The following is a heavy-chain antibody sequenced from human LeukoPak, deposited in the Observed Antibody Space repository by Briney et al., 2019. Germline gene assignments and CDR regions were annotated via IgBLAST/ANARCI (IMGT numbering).Heavy chain of an antibody. CDR2: ISGSGGTT. J-gene: IGHJ6*02. D-gene: IGHD6-19*01. CDR3: AREKTVDLYHSRGYYGMDV. CDR1: GFTFSSYA. Sequence: TGGSLRLSCAASGFTFSSYAMSWVRQAPGKGLEWVSAISGSGGTTYYADSVKGRFTISRDNSKNTLYLQMNSLRAEDTAVYYCAREKTVDLYHSRGYYGMDVWGQGTTVTVSS. V-gene: IGHV3-23*01.